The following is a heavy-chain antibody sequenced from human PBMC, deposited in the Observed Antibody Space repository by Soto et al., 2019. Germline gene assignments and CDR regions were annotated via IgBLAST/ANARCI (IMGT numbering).Heavy chain of an antibody. Sequence: GGSLRLSCAASGFTFSSYGMHWVRQAPGKGLEWVAVIWYDGSNKYYADSVKGRFTISRDNSKNTLYLQMNSLRAEDTAVYYCARVQRGYSYGTFDYWGQGTLVTVPQ. D-gene: IGHD5-18*01. CDR2: IWYDGSNK. CDR1: GFTFSSYG. CDR3: ARVQRGYSYGTFDY. V-gene: IGHV3-33*01. J-gene: IGHJ4*02.